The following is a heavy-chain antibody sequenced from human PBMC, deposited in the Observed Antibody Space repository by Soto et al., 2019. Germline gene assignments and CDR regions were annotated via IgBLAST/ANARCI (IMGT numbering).Heavy chain of an antibody. D-gene: IGHD3-3*01. V-gene: IGHV3-23*04. CDR1: EFSFRNYA. CDR3: AKLKGGLGRFYGMDA. Sequence: QLVESGGGSLQPGESMRLSCAASEFSFRNYAMTWVRQSPGKGLEWVSLISSGGGTTNYADSVKGRFSISRDNSQNMLYLQMNGLRGEDTALYYCAKLKGGLGRFYGMDAWGQGTMVIVSS. CDR2: ISSGGGTT. J-gene: IGHJ6*01.